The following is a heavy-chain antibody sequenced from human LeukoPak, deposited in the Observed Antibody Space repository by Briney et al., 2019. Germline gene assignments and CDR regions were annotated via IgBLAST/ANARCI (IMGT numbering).Heavy chain of an antibody. CDR3: VKEADWGAFDI. CDR2: ITSNGGST. D-gene: IGHD3/OR15-3a*01. J-gene: IGHJ3*02. V-gene: IGHV3-64D*06. Sequence: PGGSLRLSCSASGFSFSSHGVDRVRQAPGQGLEFVSGITSNGGSTYYADSVKGRFTISRDNSKNTLYLQMRSLRAEDTAVYYCVKEADWGAFDIWGQGRMVTVSS. CDR1: GFSFSSHG.